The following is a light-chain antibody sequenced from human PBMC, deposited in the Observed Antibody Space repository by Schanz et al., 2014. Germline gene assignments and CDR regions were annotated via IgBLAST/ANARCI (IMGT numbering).Light chain of an antibody. CDR3: QQYHTYPLT. CDR2: AAS. V-gene: IGKV1-39*01. CDR1: QSISSY. J-gene: IGKJ4*01. Sequence: DIQMTQSPSSLSASVGDRVTITCRASQSISSYLNWYQQKPGKAPKLLIYAASSLQSGVPSRFSGSGSGTDFTLTISSLQPDDLATYYCQQYHTYPLTFGGGTEVEIK.